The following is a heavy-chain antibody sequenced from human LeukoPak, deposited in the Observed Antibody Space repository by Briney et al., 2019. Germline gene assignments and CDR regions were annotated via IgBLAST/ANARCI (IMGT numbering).Heavy chain of an antibody. D-gene: IGHD2-15*01. V-gene: IGHV1-8*01. J-gene: IGHJ5*02. CDR3: ARGIVVVVAADNWFDP. Sequence: ASVKVSCKASGYTFTSYDINWVRQATGQGLEWMGWMNPNSGNTGYAQKLQGRVTMTRNTSISTAYMELSSLRSEDTAVYYCARGIVVVVAADNWFDPWGQGTLVTVSS. CDR1: GYTFTSYD. CDR2: MNPNSGNT.